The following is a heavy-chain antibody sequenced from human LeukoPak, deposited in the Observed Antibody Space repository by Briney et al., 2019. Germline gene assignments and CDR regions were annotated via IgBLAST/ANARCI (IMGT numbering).Heavy chain of an antibody. CDR3: AKGSYYDSSGSFYFDY. D-gene: IGHD3-22*01. CDR2: ISGSGDNT. Sequence: GSLRLSCAASGFTFSSYAMNWVRQAPGKGLEWVSGISGSGDNTYYADSVKGRFTISRDNSKNTLYVQVNSLGTEDTAAYYCAKGSYYDSSGSFYFDYWGQGTLVTVSP. J-gene: IGHJ4*02. CDR1: GFTFSSYA. V-gene: IGHV3-23*01.